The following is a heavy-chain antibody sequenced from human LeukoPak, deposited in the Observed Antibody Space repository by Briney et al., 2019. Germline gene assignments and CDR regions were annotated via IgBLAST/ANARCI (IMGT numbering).Heavy chain of an antibody. D-gene: IGHD3-22*01. CDR3: ARDLIDYYDSSAAFDI. Sequence: ASVKVSCKASGYTFTSYYMHWVRQAPGQGLEWMGIINPSGGSTSYAQKFQGRVTMTRDMSTSTVYMELSSLRSEYTAVYYCARDLIDYYDSSAAFDIWGQGTMVTVSS. V-gene: IGHV1-46*01. CDR1: GYTFTSYY. J-gene: IGHJ3*02. CDR2: INPSGGST.